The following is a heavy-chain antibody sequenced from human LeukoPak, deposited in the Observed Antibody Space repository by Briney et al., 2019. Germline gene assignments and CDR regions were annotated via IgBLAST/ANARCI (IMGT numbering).Heavy chain of an antibody. CDR2: IYTSGST. Sequence: SETLSLTCTVSGGSLSSYSWSWIRQPPGKGLEWIGRIYTSGSTNYNPSLQSRITISAATSKNQFSLKLTSVTAADTAVYYCARRMLEARESSATNWFDTWGQGTLVTVSS. J-gene: IGHJ5*02. CDR3: ARRMLEARESSATNWFDT. D-gene: IGHD5-12*01. V-gene: IGHV4-4*07. CDR1: GGSLSSYS.